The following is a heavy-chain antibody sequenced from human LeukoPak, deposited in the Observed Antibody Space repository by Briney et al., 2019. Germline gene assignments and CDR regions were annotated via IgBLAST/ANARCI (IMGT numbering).Heavy chain of an antibody. D-gene: IGHD2-2*01. V-gene: IGHV3-9*03. CDR1: GFTFDDYA. J-gene: IGHJ4*02. Sequence: PGGSLRLSCAASGFTFDDYAMHWVRQAPGKGLEWVSGISWNSGSIGYADSVKGRFTISRDNAKNSLYLQMNSLGAEDMALYYCAKGYCSSTSCYFDYWGQGTLVTVSS. CDR3: AKGYCSSTSCYFDY. CDR2: ISWNSGSI.